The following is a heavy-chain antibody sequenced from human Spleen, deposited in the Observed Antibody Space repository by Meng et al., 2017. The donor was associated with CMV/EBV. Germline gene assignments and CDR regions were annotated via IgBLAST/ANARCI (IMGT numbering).Heavy chain of an antibody. Sequence: GESLKISCAASGLTFRSFGIHWVRQAPGKGLEWVSSISSTSTYIYYADSVKGRFTISRDNAKNSLYLEMDSLRAEDTAVYYCVRDLPPYYDFWSGYLDLWGQGTLVTVSS. J-gene: IGHJ5*02. CDR2: ISSTSTYI. V-gene: IGHV3-21*01. CDR3: VRDLPPYYDFWSGYLDL. D-gene: IGHD3-3*01. CDR1: GLTFRSFG.